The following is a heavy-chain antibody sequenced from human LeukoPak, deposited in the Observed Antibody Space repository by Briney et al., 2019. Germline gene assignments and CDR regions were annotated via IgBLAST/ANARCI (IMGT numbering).Heavy chain of an antibody. CDR2: ISYDGSDK. D-gene: IGHD3-9*01. V-gene: IGHV3-30*18. CDR1: GFTFSSYA. Sequence: GGSLRLSCAASGFTFSSYAMQWVRQAPGKGLEWVAVISYDGSDKNYADSVKGRFTISRGNSKNMVYLEMNSLRAEDTAVYYCAKQQYDILTGYYPFDYWGQGTLVTVSS. CDR3: AKQQYDILTGYYPFDY. J-gene: IGHJ4*02.